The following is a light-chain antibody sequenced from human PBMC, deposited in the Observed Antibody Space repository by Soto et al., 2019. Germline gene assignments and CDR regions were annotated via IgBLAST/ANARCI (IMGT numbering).Light chain of an antibody. Sequence: ETVMTQSPATLSVSPGERATLSCWASQSVSSKLAWYQQKPGQAPRLLIYGASTRATGVPARFSGSGSGTEFTLTISSLQSEDSAVYYCQKYNNWPPITFGQGTRLEI. CDR2: GAS. CDR3: QKYNNWPPIT. CDR1: QSVSSK. J-gene: IGKJ5*01. V-gene: IGKV3D-15*01.